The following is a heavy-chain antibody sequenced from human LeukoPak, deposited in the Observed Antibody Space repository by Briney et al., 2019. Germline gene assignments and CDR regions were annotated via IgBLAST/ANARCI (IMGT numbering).Heavy chain of an antibody. CDR3: ARDTSGYRRGSFDY. CDR1: GGSTNSYY. V-gene: IGHV4-59*01. J-gene: IGHJ4*02. Sequence: PSETLSLTCTVSGGSTNSYYWSWIRQPPGKGLEWIGYIYYSGSTNYNPSLKSRVTISLDTSNNQFSLKLSSVTAADTAVYYCARDTSGYRRGSFDYWGQGTLVTVSS. D-gene: IGHD3-22*01. CDR2: IYYSGST.